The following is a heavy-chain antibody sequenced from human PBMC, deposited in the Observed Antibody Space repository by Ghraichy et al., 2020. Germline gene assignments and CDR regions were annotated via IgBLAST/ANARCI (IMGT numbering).Heavy chain of an antibody. J-gene: IGHJ4*02. CDR3: ARVGARAAAGVIDY. CDR2: LYYGASS. D-gene: IGHD6-13*01. CDR1: GGSIGSSGYY. Sequence: GSLRLSCTVSGGSIGSSGYYWGWIRQPPGKGLEWIGSLYYGASSYYNPSLKIRVTISMYTPNNQFSLKLSSVTAADTAIYYCARVGARAAAGVIDYWGQGALVTVSS. V-gene: IGHV4-39*01.